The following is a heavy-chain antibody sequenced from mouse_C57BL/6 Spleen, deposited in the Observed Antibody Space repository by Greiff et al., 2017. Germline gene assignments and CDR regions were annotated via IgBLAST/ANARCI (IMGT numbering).Heavy chain of an antibody. Sequence: VQLKQSGAELGKSGASAKLSCTASGFNIEDHYMHRVKQRTEQGLAWIGRNDPEEGEAKSAPEFQGKAPITADTYSNTAYLQLSSLTSEDTAVYYCALNWDVGYRGQGTTLTGAS. D-gene: IGHD4-1*01. V-gene: IGHV14-2*01. CDR3: ALNWDVGY. J-gene: IGHJ2*01. CDR2: NDPEEGEA. CDR1: GFNIEDHY.